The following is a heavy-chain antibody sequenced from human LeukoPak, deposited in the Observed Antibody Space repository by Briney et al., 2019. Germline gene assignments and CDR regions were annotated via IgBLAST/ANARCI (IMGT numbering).Heavy chain of an antibody. D-gene: IGHD3-3*01. J-gene: IGHJ6*02. Sequence: SETLSLTCTVSGGSISSSSYYWGWIRQPPGKGLEWIGSIYYSGSTYYNPSLKSRVTISVDTSKNQFSLKLSSVTAAGTAVYYCARHPIETYYDFWSGKDLYYYYGMDVWGQGTTVTVSS. V-gene: IGHV4-39*01. CDR2: IYYSGST. CDR1: GGSISSSSYY. CDR3: ARHPIETYYDFWSGKDLYYYYGMDV.